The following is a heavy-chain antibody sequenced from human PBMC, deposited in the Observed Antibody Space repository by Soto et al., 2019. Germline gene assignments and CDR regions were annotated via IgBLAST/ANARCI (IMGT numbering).Heavy chain of an antibody. V-gene: IGHV5-51*01. J-gene: IGHJ5*02. CDR2: ITPRDSQT. Sequence: SCQGSESKCAHHWIRWVREMPGKGLECLGIITPRDSQTLYSTAFKGQVTISAHRSISTVYLQANGPTVSDSAMYYRAGRLRDVETFGPWFDPWGKGTLVTVSS. CDR1: ESKCAHHW. CDR3: AGRLRDVETFGPWFDP. D-gene: IGHD6-25*01.